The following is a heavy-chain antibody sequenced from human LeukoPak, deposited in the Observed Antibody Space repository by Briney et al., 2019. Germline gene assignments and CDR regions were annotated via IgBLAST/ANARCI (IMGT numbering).Heavy chain of an antibody. CDR1: GGSVSSGGYY. J-gene: IGHJ3*02. CDR3: SGGNSDGAFDI. CDR2: IYYSGST. V-gene: IGHV4-31*03. Sequence: SETLSLTCTVSGGSVSSGGYYWSWIRQHPEKGLEWIGYIYYSGSTYYNPSLKSRVTISVDTSKNQFSLKLSSVTAADMAVYYCSGGNSDGAFDIWGQGTMVTVSS. D-gene: IGHD4-23*01.